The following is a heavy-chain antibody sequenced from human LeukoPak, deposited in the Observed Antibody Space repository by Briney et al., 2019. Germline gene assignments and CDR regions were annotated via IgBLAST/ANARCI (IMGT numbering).Heavy chain of an antibody. V-gene: IGHV3-11*01. D-gene: IGHD3-10*01. CDR2: ISSSGSTK. CDR3: ARDQDYYGLI. Sequence: GGSLRLSCAASGFSFSDHYMSWIRQAPGKGLEWVSYISSSGSTKYYADSMKGRFTISRDNAKNSLYLQMNSLRAEDTAVYYCARDQDYYGLIWGQGTLVTVSS. J-gene: IGHJ4*02. CDR1: GFSFSDHY.